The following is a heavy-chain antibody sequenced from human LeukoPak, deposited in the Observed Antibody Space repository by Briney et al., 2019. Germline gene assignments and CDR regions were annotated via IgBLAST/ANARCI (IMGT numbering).Heavy chain of an antibody. V-gene: IGHV3-23*02. CDR2: ISASGGDT. CDR3: TKDPHAVVTPRLY. J-gene: IGHJ4*02. Sequence: GGSLRLSCVASGCTFSSYAMIWVRQAPGKGLEWVSSISASGGDTYYVDSVMGRFTISRDNSKNTLYLQMNSLRAEDTAIYYCTKDPHAVVTPRLYWGQGILVTVSS. D-gene: IGHD2-21*02. CDR1: GCTFSSYA.